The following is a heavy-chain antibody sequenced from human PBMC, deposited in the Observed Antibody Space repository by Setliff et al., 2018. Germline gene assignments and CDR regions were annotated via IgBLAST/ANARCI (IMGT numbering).Heavy chain of an antibody. CDR3: VRDRTAYSYGLDV. V-gene: IGHV4-59*01. CDR2: IDHSGGT. D-gene: IGHD5-18*01. CDR1: GGSLSSFY. J-gene: IGHJ6*02. Sequence: SETLSLTCTVSGGSLSSFYWSWIRQSPGRGLDWIGYIDHSGGTSYNPSFETRVTMSVDTSKNQFALNLRSVTAADTAVYYCVRDRTAYSYGLDVWGQGTTVTVSS.